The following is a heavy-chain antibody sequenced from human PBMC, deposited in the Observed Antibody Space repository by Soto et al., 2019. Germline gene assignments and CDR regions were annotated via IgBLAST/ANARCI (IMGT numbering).Heavy chain of an antibody. CDR1: GGSMRNYF. CDR2: IHYSGTT. CDR3: AAGAASSRNLAPYYLDF. V-gene: IGHV4-59*01. J-gene: IGHJ4*02. D-gene: IGHD6-13*01. Sequence: PSETLSLTCTVSGGSMRNYFWTWIRQPPGKGLEWIGYIHYSGTTSFFPSYNPSLRSRVTISEDTSKNQFCLKLLSVTTADTAVYFCAAGAASSRNLAPYYLDFWGQGTLVTVSS.